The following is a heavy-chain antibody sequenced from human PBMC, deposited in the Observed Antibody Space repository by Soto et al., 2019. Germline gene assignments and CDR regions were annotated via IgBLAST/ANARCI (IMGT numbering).Heavy chain of an antibody. CDR1: GGSFSVYY. CDR2: INHSGST. J-gene: IGHJ4*02. V-gene: IGHV4-34*01. D-gene: IGHD5-18*01. CDR3: ASTAMAIFDY. Sequence: PSETLSLTCAVYGGSFSVYYWSWIRHPPGKGLEWIGEINHSGSTNYNPSLKSRVTISVDTSKNQFSLKLSSVTAADTAVYYCASTAMAIFDYWGQGTLVTVSS.